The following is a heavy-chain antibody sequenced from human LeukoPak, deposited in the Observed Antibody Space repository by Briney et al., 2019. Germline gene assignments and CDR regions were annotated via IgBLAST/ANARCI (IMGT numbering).Heavy chain of an antibody. CDR1: GGSISSSSYY. CDR3: ARTDAWGYNNY. CDR2: INHSGGT. D-gene: IGHD5-18*01. Sequence: PSETLSPTCTVSGGSISSSSYYWGWIRQPPGKGLEWIGEINHSGGTNYNPSLKSRVTISVDTSKNQFSLKLSSVTAADTAVYYCARTDAWGYNNYWGQGTLVTVSS. J-gene: IGHJ4*02. V-gene: IGHV4-39*07.